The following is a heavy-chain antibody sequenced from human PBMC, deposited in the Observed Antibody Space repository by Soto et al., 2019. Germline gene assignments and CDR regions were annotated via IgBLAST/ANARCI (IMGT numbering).Heavy chain of an antibody. D-gene: IGHD5-12*01. CDR1: GGSISSGGYY. Sequence: QVQLQESGPGLVKPSQTLSLTCTVSGGSISSGGYYWSWIRQHPGKGLEWIGDIYYSGSTYYNPSFKSRVTISVDTSKNQFSLKLSSVTAADTAVYYCASSAGSGYDNYGMDVWGQGTTVTVSS. J-gene: IGHJ6*02. V-gene: IGHV4-31*03. CDR3: ASSAGSGYDNYGMDV. CDR2: IYYSGST.